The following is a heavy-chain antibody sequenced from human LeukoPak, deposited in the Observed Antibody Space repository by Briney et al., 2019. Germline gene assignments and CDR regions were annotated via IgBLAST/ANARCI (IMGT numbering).Heavy chain of an antibody. V-gene: IGHV5-51*01. CDR2: IYPGDSDT. Sequence: GESLKISCKGSGYSFTNYWIGWVRQLPGKGLEWMGIIYPGDSDTTYKPSFQGQVTISADKSISTAYLQWSSLKASDTAMYYCARSRAETVPVWGSYRHHDAFDIWGQGTMVTVSS. CDR3: ARSRAETVPVWGSYRHHDAFDI. J-gene: IGHJ3*02. CDR1: GYSFTNYW. D-gene: IGHD3-16*02.